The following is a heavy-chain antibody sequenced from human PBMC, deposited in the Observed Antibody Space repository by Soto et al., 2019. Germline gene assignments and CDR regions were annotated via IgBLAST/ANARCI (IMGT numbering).Heavy chain of an antibody. J-gene: IGHJ4*02. CDR3: ARAFGSTMPSLF. V-gene: IGHV4-59*01. D-gene: IGHD2-2*01. CDR2: IYYSGST. Sequence: WTWIRQPPGKGLEWIGYIYYSGSTNYNPSLKSRVTMSIDTSKNQFSLKLSSGTAADTAVYYCARAFGSTMPSLFWGQGTLVTVSS.